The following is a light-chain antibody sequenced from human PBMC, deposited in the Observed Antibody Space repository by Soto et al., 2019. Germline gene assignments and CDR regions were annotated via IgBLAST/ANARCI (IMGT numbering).Light chain of an antibody. V-gene: IGKV1-5*03. CDR2: KAS. CDR1: QSISSW. Sequence: DIQMTQSPSPLSASVGDRVTITCRASQSISSWLAWYQQKPGKAPKLLIYKASTLQSGVPSRFSGSGSGTEFTLAISSLQPDDSATYYCQQYNDNWTFGQGTKVEIK. J-gene: IGKJ1*01. CDR3: QQYNDNWT.